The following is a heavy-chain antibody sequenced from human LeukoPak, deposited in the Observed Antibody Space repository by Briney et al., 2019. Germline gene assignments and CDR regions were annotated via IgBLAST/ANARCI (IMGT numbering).Heavy chain of an antibody. Sequence: GGSLRLSCAASGFTFSSYPMSWVRQAPGRGLEWVSVISANSGATYYADSVKGRFPISRDNAKNTLYLQMNSLRAEDTAVYYCARDLEGSGSFYRPSYDYWGQGTLVTVSS. CDR3: ARDLEGSGSFYRPSYDY. CDR2: ISANSGAT. J-gene: IGHJ4*02. CDR1: GFTFSSYP. D-gene: IGHD3-10*01. V-gene: IGHV3-23*01.